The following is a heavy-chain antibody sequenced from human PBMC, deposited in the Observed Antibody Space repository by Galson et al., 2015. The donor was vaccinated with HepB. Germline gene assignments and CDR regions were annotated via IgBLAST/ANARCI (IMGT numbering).Heavy chain of an antibody. D-gene: IGHD6-13*01. CDR2: INAGNGNT. CDR1: GYTFTSYA. J-gene: IGHJ4*02. V-gene: IGHV1-3*01. Sequence: SVKVSCKASGYTFTSYAMHWVRRAPGQRLEWMGWINAGNGNTKYSQKFQGRVTITRDTSASTAYMELSSLRSEDTAVYYCARDWMLAAAVYYFDYWGQGTLVTVSS. CDR3: ARDWMLAAAVYYFDY.